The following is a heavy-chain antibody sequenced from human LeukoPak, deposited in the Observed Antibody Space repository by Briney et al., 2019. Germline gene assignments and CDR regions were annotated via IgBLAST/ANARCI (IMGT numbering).Heavy chain of an antibody. CDR3: ARILGYCSSTSCADY. CDR1: GYTFTSYT. V-gene: IGHV1-3*01. J-gene: IGHJ4*02. CDR2: INADNGNT. Sequence: ASVKVSCKASGYTFTSYTMHWVRQAPGQRLEWVGWINADNGNTKYSQKFQGRVTMTRDTSISTAYMELSRLRSDDTAVYYCARILGYCSSTSCADYWGQGTLVTVSS. D-gene: IGHD2-2*01.